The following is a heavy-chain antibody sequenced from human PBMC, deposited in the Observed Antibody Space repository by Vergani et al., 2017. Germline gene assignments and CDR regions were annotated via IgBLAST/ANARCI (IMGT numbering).Heavy chain of an antibody. Sequence: QVQLQESGPGLVKPSETLSLTCTVSGGSISSGGYYWSWIRQHPGKGLEWIGYIYYSGSTYYNPSLKSRVTISVDTSKNQFSLKLSSVTAADTAVYYCARSDLMFGVVSNGFDIWGQGTMVTVSS. D-gene: IGHD3-3*01. V-gene: IGHV4-31*03. CDR2: IYYSGST. CDR3: ARSDLMFGVVSNGFDI. J-gene: IGHJ3*02. CDR1: GGSISSGGYY.